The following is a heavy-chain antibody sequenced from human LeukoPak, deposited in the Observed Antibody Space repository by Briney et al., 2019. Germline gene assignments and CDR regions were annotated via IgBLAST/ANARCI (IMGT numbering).Heavy chain of an antibody. D-gene: IGHD6-13*01. V-gene: IGHV3-30*02. CDR3: ARDRLAAAGMGWFDP. J-gene: IGHJ5*02. CDR1: GFTFSSYG. CDR2: IRYDGSNK. Sequence: PGGSLRLSCAASGFTFSSYGMHWVRQAPGKGLEWVAFIRYDGSNKYYAGSVKGRFTISRDNSKNTLYLQMNSLRAEDTAVYYCARDRLAAAGMGWFDPWGQGTLVTVSS.